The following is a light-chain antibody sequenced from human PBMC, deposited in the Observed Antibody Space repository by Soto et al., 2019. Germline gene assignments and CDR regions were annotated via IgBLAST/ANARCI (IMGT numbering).Light chain of an antibody. Sequence: EIVMTQSPATLSVSPGERATLSCRASQSVSSSLTWYQQKPGQSPRLLIYGASTRATGIPARISGSGSGTEFTLTISSLQSEDFAVYYCQQYSSWPFTFGPGTKVEIK. CDR1: QSVSSS. J-gene: IGKJ3*01. CDR2: GAS. V-gene: IGKV3-15*01. CDR3: QQYSSWPFT.